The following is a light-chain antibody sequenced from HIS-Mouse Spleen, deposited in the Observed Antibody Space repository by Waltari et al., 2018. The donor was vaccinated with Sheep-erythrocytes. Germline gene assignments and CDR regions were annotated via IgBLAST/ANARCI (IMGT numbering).Light chain of an antibody. J-gene: IGLJ1*01. CDR1: SSDVGGYNY. CDR3: CSYAGSYNHV. CDR2: DVS. V-gene: IGLV2-11*01. Sequence: QSPLPHPRPVSGSPGQLVTIPCPRTSSDVGGYNYLSWYQQHPGKAPKLMIYDVSKRPSGVPDRFSGSKSGNTASLTISGLQAEDEADYYCCSYAGSYNHVFATGTKVTVL.